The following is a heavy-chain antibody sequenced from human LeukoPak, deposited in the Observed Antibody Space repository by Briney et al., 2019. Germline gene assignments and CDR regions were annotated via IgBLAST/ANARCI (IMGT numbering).Heavy chain of an antibody. CDR3: ASRAAAGTPGGDP. CDR2: INHSGST. V-gene: IGHV4-34*01. D-gene: IGHD6-13*01. Sequence: SETLSLTCAVYGGSFSGYYWSCIRQPPGKGLEWIGEINHSGSTNYNPSLKSRVTISVDTSKNQFSLKLSSVTAADTAVYYCASRAAAGTPGGDPWGQGTLVTVSS. J-gene: IGHJ5*02. CDR1: GGSFSGYY.